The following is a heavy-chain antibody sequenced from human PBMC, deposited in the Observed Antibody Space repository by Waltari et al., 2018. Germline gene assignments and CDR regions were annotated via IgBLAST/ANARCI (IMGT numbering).Heavy chain of an antibody. J-gene: IGHJ4*02. CDR1: GGTFSSYA. CDR2: ITPILGIA. V-gene: IGHV1-69*04. CDR3: ARGERQPYYFDY. D-gene: IGHD1-26*01. Sequence: QVQLVQSGAEVKKPGSSVKVSCKASGGTFSSYAISWVRQAPGQGLEWMGGITPILGIANYAQKFQGRVTITADESTSTAYMELSSLRSEDTAVYYCARGERQPYYFDYWGQGTLVTVSS.